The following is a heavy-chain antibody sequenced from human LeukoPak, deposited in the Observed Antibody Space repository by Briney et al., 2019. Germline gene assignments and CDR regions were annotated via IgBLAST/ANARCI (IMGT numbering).Heavy chain of an antibody. Sequence: GGSLRLSCVASGFDFSSYGMDWVRQAPGKGLEWVSYISSNSRTVNYADSVKGRFTISRDNAKNSLYLQMNSLRAEDTAVYYCARGGAARPDYWGQGTLVTVSS. CDR2: ISSNSRTV. CDR3: ARGGAARPDY. V-gene: IGHV3-48*01. D-gene: IGHD6-6*01. J-gene: IGHJ4*02. CDR1: GFDFSSYG.